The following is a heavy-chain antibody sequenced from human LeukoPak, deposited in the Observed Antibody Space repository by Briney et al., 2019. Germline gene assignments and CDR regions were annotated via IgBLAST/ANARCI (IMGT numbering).Heavy chain of an antibody. Sequence: SETLSLTCAVYGGSFSGYYWSWIRQPPGKGLEWIGEINHSGSTNYNPSLKSRVTMSVDTSKNQFSLKLSSVTAADTAVYYCVDFDFDYWGQGTLVTVSS. CDR3: VDFDFDY. J-gene: IGHJ4*02. CDR2: INHSGST. V-gene: IGHV4-34*01. CDR1: GGSFSGYY.